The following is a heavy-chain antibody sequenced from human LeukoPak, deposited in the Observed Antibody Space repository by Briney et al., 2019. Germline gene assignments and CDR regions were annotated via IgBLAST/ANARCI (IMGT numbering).Heavy chain of an antibody. CDR1: GFTFSDHY. CDR3: ARDLVARGDY. D-gene: IGHD5-12*01. V-gene: IGHV3-23*01. Sequence: GGSLRLSCAVSGFTFSDHYMDWVRQAPGRGLEWISSISFSGGSTYYAGSVKGRFIISRDHSKNTLYLQMNSLRAEDTAVYYCARDLVARGDYWGQGTLVTVSS. J-gene: IGHJ4*02. CDR2: ISFSGGST.